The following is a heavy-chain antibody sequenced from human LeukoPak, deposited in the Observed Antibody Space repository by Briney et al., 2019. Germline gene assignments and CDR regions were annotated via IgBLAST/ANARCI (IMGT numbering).Heavy chain of an antibody. D-gene: IGHD2-21*01. CDR2: IEKDGSDK. CDR3: SRSVWPEDY. J-gene: IGHJ4*02. Sequence: SGGSLRLSCAASGFTFSSYWMSWVRQAPGKGLEWVANIEKDGSDKYYVDSVKGRFTISRDNAKDSVYLQMDRLRAEDSAFYYCSRSVWPEDYWGQGTLVTLSP. V-gene: IGHV3-7*01. CDR1: GFTFSSYW.